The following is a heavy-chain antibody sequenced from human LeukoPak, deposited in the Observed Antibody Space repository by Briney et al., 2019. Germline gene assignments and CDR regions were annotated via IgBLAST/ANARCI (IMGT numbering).Heavy chain of an antibody. D-gene: IGHD3-22*01. J-gene: IGHJ6*02. CDR2: IYASGST. Sequence: SETLSLTCTVSGGSISSSSYYWSWIRQPAVKGLEWVGRIYASGSTNYNPSLKSRVTISVDTSKNQFSLKLSSVTAADTAVYYCARVVSSHYGMDVWGQGTTVTVSS. CDR3: ARVVSSHYGMDV. CDR1: GGSISSSSYY. V-gene: IGHV4-61*02.